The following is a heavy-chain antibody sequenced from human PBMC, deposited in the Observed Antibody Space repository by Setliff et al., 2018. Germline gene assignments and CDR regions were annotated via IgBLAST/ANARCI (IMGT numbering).Heavy chain of an antibody. D-gene: IGHD3-3*01. J-gene: IGHJ6*03. CDR2: IYTSWST. CDR1: GGSVGSDFSY. Sequence: SETLSLTCTASGGSVGSDFSYWTWIRQPAGKGLEWIGQIYTSWSTNYNPSLKSRVTISLDASKNQFSLRLTSVTAADTAVYYCARVTGFFYVDAWGKGTTVTVSS. CDR3: ARVTGFFYVDA. V-gene: IGHV4-61*09.